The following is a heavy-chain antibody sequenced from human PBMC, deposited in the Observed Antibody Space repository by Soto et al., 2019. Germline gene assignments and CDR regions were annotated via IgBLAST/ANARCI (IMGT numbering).Heavy chain of an antibody. J-gene: IGHJ4*02. CDR3: ARADLVGAAVY. V-gene: IGHV1-69*06. CDR2: IIPLFAKA. D-gene: IGHD1-26*01. CDR1: RDTFSNYA. Sequence: SVKVSCKASRDTFSNYAISWVRQAPGQGLEWMGGIIPLFAKANYAQKFQARITIAADTSTSTAYMELSSLRSEDTAVYYCARADLVGAAVYWGQGTLVTVSS.